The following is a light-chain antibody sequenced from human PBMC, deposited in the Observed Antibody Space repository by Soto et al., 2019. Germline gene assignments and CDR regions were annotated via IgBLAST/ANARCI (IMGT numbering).Light chain of an antibody. CDR2: DTS. V-gene: IGKV1-5*01. Sequence: DIQMTQSPSTLSASVGDRVIITCRASQRLSSWLAWYQHKPRQAPKLLIFDTSNLGSGVPSRFSGSGSGTEFTLTISGLQPDDFATYYCQQYDDYWTFGQGTKVDIK. CDR1: QRLSSW. J-gene: IGKJ1*01. CDR3: QQYDDYWT.